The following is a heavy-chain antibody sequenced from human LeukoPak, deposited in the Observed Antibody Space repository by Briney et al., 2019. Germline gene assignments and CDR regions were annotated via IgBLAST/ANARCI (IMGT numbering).Heavy chain of an antibody. CDR3: TRGFDSTPDWFDP. J-gene: IGHJ5*02. CDR1: GFTFGDYA. CDR2: IRSKAYGGTT. V-gene: IGHV3-49*04. D-gene: IGHD3-9*01. Sequence: PGGSLRLSCTASGFTFGDYAMSWVRQAPGKGLEWVGFIRSKAYGGTTEYAASVKGRFTISRDDSKSIAYLQMNSLKTEDTAVYYCTRGFDSTPDWFDPWGQGTLVTVSS.